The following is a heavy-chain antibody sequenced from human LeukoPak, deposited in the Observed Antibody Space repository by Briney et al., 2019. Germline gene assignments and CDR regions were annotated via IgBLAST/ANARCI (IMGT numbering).Heavy chain of an antibody. CDR3: ARGHYDFWSGHLDYFDY. D-gene: IGHD3-3*01. V-gene: IGHV1-8*01. J-gene: IGHJ4*02. Sequence: ASVKVSCKASGYTFTSYDINWVRQATGQGLEWMGWMNPNSGHTDYAQKFQGRVTMTRNTSITTAYMELSSLRSEDTAVYYCARGHYDFWSGHLDYFDYWGQGTLVTVSS. CDR1: GYTFTSYD. CDR2: MNPNSGHT.